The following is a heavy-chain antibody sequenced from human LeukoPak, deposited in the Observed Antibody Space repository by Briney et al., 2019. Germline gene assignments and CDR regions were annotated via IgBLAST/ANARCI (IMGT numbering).Heavy chain of an antibody. CDR3: ARDLYGVVTAFDY. CDR1: GFTFSSYS. J-gene: IGHJ4*02. CDR2: ISSSSSSTI. V-gene: IGHV3-48*01. D-gene: IGHD3-3*01. Sequence: GGSLRLSCAASGFTFSSYSMNWVRQAPGKGLEWVSYISSSSSSTIYYADSVKGRFTISRDNAKNSLYLQMNSLRAEDTAVYYCARDLYGVVTAFDYWGQGTLVTVSS.